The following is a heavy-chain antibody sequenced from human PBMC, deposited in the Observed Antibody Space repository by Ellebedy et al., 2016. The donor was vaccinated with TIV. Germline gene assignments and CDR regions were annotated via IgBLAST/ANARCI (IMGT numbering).Heavy chain of an antibody. CDR3: ARERIAVAGTNYYYYGMDV. D-gene: IGHD6-19*01. J-gene: IGHJ6*02. Sequence: ASVTVSCKASGYTFTSYYMHWVRQAPGQGLEWMGIINPSGGSTSYAQKLQGRVTMTRDTSTSTVYMELSSLRSEDTAVYYCARERIAVAGTNYYYYGMDVWGQGTTVTVSS. CDR1: GYTFTSYY. CDR2: INPSGGST. V-gene: IGHV1-46*04.